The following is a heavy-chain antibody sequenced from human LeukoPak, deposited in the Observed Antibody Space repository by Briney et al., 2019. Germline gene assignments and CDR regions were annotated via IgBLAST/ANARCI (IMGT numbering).Heavy chain of an antibody. D-gene: IGHD3-22*01. CDR2: ISWNSGSI. CDR3: AKDGGYYDPMYYFDY. CDR1: GFTFDDYA. J-gene: IGHJ4*02. Sequence: GGSLRLSCAASGFTFDDYAMPWVRQAPGKGLEWVSGISWNSGSIGYADSVKGRFTISRDNAKNSLYLQMNSLRAEDTALYYCAKDGGYYDPMYYFDYWGQGTLVTVSS. V-gene: IGHV3-9*01.